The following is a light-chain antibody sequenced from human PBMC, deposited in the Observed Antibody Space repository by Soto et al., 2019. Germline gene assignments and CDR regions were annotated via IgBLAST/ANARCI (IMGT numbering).Light chain of an antibody. Sequence: QSLLTKPSSVSSAPVGSITISSPGTSSDVGGYDYVSWYQQLPGKAPKLMIYDVNNRPSGVSNRFSGSKSGNTASLTISGLQAEDEADYYCSSYTGTSTFVFGGGTKVTVL. CDR2: DVN. V-gene: IGLV2-14*01. J-gene: IGLJ1*01. CDR3: SSYTGTSTFV. CDR1: SSDVGGYDY.